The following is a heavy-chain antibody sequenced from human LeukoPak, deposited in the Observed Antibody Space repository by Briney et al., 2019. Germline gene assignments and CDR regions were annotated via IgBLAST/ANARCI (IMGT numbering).Heavy chain of an antibody. J-gene: IGHJ1*01. Sequence: SETLSLTCAVSGYSIRSGYYWGWIRQPPGKGLEWIGSIYHSGSTYSNPSLKSRVTISLDTSKNQFSLKLSSVTAADTAVYYCARSGTGLEYCQNWGQGTLVTVSS. CDR1: GYSIRSGYY. D-gene: IGHD1-7*01. CDR2: IYHSGST. CDR3: ARSGTGLEYCQN. V-gene: IGHV4-38-2*01.